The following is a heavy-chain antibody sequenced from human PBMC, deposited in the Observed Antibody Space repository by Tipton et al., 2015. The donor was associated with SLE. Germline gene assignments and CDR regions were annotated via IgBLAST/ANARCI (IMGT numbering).Heavy chain of an antibody. CDR2: INHSGST. V-gene: IGHV4-39*07. J-gene: IGHJ4*02. CDR3: ANFGSGGFDY. D-gene: IGHD6-19*01. CDR1: GGSISLTSFN. Sequence: TLSLTCTVSGGSISLTSFNWGWIRQPPGKGLEWIGEINHSGSTNYNPSLKSRVTISVDTSKNQFFLRLSSLTAADTAVYYCANFGSGGFDYWGQGILVTVSS.